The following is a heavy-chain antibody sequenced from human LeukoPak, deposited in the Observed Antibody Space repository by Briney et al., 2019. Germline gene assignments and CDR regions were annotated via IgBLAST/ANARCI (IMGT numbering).Heavy chain of an antibody. CDR2: ISWDSKSI. D-gene: IGHD6-19*01. CDR1: GFTFDESA. CDR3: AKAVAAPGAFDI. V-gene: IGHV3-9*01. J-gene: IGHJ3*02. Sequence: GGSLRLSCAASGFTFDESAMHWLRHAPGRGLEWVSGISWDSKSIIYADSMKGRFTISRDNAKNSLYLQMNSLRAEDTAFYYCAKAVAAPGAFDIWGRGTVVTVSS.